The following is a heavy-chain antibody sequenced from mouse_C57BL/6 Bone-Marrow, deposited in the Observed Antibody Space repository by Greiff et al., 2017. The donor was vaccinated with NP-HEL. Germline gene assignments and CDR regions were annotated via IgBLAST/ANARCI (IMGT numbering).Heavy chain of an antibody. D-gene: IGHD1-1*01. Sequence: QVQLQQSGAELARPGASVKLSCKASGYTFTSYGISWVKQRTGQGLEWIGEIYPRSGNTYYNEKFKGKATLTADKSSSTAYMELRSLTSEDSAVYFCARPLYYGSSWFAYWGQGTLVTVSA. CDR2: IYPRSGNT. CDR3: ARPLYYGSSWFAY. J-gene: IGHJ3*01. CDR1: GYTFTSYG. V-gene: IGHV1-81*01.